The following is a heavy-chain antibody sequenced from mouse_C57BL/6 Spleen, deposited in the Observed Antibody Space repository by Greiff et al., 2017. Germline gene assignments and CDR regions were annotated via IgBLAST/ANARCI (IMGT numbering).Heavy chain of an antibody. V-gene: IGHV1-80*01. D-gene: IGHD2-4*01. Sequence: VQLQQSGAELVKPGASVKISCKASGYAFSSYWMNWVKQRPGKGLEWIGQIYPGDGDTNYNGKFKGKATLTADKSSSTAYMQRSSLTSEDSAVEGCARGDYDYDEGAMDYWGQGTSVTVSS. CDR1: GYAFSSYW. CDR3: ARGDYDYDEGAMDY. CDR2: IYPGDGDT. J-gene: IGHJ4*01.